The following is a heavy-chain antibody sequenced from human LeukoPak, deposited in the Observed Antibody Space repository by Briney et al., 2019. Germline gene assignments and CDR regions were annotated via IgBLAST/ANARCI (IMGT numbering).Heavy chain of an antibody. D-gene: IGHD3-16*01. CDR1: EYTFTNYD. CDR3: ARSLGTYWGKDFLNWFDP. V-gene: IGHV1-8*01. Sequence: ASVKVSCKASEYTFTNYDINWVRQATGQGLEWMGWINPNSGNTGYTQKFQGRVTMTRNTSLSTAYVELTSLKSEDTAVYYCARSLGTYWGKDFLNWFDPWGQGTLVTVSS. J-gene: IGHJ5*02. CDR2: INPNSGNT.